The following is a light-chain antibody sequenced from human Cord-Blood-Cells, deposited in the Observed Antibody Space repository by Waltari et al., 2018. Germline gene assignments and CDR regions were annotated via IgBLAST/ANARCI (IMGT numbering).Light chain of an antibody. CDR1: GSHVGAITA. CDR2: EVS. Sequence: QYALTRPASVSGSPGQSITTLCTGHGSHVGAITAVSWYQHHPGKAPKLMIYEVSNRPSGVSNRFSGSKSGNTASLTISGLQAEDEADYYCSSYTSSSTRGFGGGTKLTVL. J-gene: IGLJ2*01. CDR3: SSYTSSSTRG. V-gene: IGLV2-14*01.